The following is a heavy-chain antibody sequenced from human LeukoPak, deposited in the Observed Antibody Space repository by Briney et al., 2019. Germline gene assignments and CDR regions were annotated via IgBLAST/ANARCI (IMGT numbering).Heavy chain of an antibody. CDR2: ISGSGGST. D-gene: IGHD6-13*01. CDR1: GFTFSSYA. V-gene: IGHV3-23*01. J-gene: IGHJ6*02. Sequence: GGSLRLSCAASGFTFSSYAMSWVRQAPGKGLEWVSAISGSGGSTYYADSVKGRFTISRDNSKNTLYLQMNSLRAEDTAVYYCARGQGAAAAPSYYYYGMDVWGQGTTVTVSS. CDR3: ARGQGAAAAPSYYYYGMDV.